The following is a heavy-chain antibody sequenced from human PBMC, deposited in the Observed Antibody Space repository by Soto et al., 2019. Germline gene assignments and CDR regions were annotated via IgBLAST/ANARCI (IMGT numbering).Heavy chain of an antibody. CDR2: IWYDGSNK. Sequence: VGSLRLSCASSGFTFSSYGMHLVRQAPGKGLEWVAVIWYDGSNKYYADSVKGRFTISRDNSKNTLYLQMNSLRAEDTAVYYCARGGAPRLLWQQPVGYYYYYMDVWGKGTTVTVSS. D-gene: IGHD6-13*01. J-gene: IGHJ6*03. CDR1: GFTFSSYG. CDR3: ARGGAPRLLWQQPVGYYYYYMDV. V-gene: IGHV3-33*01.